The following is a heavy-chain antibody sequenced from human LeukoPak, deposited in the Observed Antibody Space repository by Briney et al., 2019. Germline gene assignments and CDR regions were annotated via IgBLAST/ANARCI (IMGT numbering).Heavy chain of an antibody. D-gene: IGHD3/OR15-3a*01. Sequence: GGSLRLSCAASGFTFSDSAMHWVRQAPGKGLEWVGRIRGKANKYATAYATSVKGRFTISTDDSKNTAFLQMNSLKTEDTAIYYCTSPKNLDWERYFDL. J-gene: IGHJ2*01. CDR3: TSPKNLDWERYFDL. CDR2: IRGKANKYAT. CDR1: GFTFSDSA. V-gene: IGHV3-73*01.